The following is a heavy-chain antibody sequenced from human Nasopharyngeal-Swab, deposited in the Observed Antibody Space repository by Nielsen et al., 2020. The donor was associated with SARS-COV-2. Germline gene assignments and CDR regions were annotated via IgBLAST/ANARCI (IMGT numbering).Heavy chain of an antibody. J-gene: IGHJ4*02. D-gene: IGHD3-10*01. CDR1: GFTFSSYA. CDR2: IAGVGAST. CDR3: AKDNYYGSGSYYDY. Sequence: GESLKISCAASGFTFSSYAMSWVRHTPGKGLEWVTGIAGVGASTYYADSVKGQFTISRDNSKNTLYLQMNSLRAEDTAVYYCAKDNYYGSGSYYDYWGQGTLVTVSS. V-gene: IGHV3-23*01.